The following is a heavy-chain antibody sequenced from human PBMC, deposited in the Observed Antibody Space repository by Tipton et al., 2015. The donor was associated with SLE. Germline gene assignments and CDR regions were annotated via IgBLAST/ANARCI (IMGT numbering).Heavy chain of an antibody. CDR1: GGSISSYY. D-gene: IGHD1-26*01. V-gene: IGHV4-59*12. CDR3: ARGVLGGSYPY. Sequence: LRLSCTVFGGSISSYYWSWIRQPPGKGLEWIGHVSDSGSTNYNPSLKSRVTISVDTSKNQFSLKLSSVTAADTAVYYCARGVLGGSYPYWGQGTLVTVSS. J-gene: IGHJ4*02. CDR2: VSDSGST.